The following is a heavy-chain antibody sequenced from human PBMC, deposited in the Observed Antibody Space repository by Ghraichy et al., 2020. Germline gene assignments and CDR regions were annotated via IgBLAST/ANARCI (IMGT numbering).Heavy chain of an antibody. D-gene: IGHD3-10*01. J-gene: IGHJ6*02. V-gene: IGHV2-70*11. CDR1: GFSLSTSGMC. CDR2: IDWDDDK. CDR3: ARINRYITMVRGVTLYYYGMDV. Sequence: SGPTLVKPTQTLTLTCTFSGFSLSTSGMCVSWIRQPPGKALEWLARIDWDDDKYYNTSLKTRLTISKDTSKNQVVLTMTNMDPVDTATYYCARINRYITMVRGVTLYYYGMDVWGQGTTVTVSS.